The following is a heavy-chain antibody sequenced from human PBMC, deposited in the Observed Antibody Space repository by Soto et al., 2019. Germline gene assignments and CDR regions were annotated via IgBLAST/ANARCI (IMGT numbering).Heavy chain of an antibody. V-gene: IGHV5-10-1*01. Sequence: PGESLKISCNGSGYSFTSYWISWVRQMPGKGLEWMGRIDPSDSYTNYGPSFQGHVTISADKSISTAYLQWSSLKASDTAMYYCATSRITIFGVVMGEDVWGQGTTVTVSS. D-gene: IGHD3-3*01. CDR3: ATSRITIFGVVMGEDV. J-gene: IGHJ6*02. CDR2: IDPSDSYT. CDR1: GYSFTSYW.